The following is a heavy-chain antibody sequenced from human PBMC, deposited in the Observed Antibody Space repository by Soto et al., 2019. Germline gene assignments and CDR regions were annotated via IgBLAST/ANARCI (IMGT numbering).Heavy chain of an antibody. J-gene: IGHJ4*02. D-gene: IGHD3-16*01. CDR3: ARGPGGTFHF. CDR2: IYYSGTT. V-gene: IGHV4-59*01. CDR1: GGSISSDY. Sequence: QVQLQESGPGLVKPSETLSLTCTGSGGSISSDYWSWIRQPPGKGLEWIGYIYYSGTTNYNPSLKSRVTISLDTSKNQFSLNLSSVTAADTAVYYCARGPGGTFHFWGQGTLVTVSS.